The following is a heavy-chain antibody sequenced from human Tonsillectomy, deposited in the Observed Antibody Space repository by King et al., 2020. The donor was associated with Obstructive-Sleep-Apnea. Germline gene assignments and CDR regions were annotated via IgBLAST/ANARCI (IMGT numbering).Heavy chain of an antibody. D-gene: IGHD3-22*01. J-gene: IGHJ3*02. CDR2: ISGSGGST. Sequence: VQLVESGGGLVQPGGSLRLSCAASGFTFSSYAMSWVRQAPGKGLEWVSAISGSGGSTYYADSVKGRFTISRDNSKNTLYLQMNSLRAEDTAVSYCAKVQDYYDSSGYFEGAFDSWGQGTMVTVSS. CDR3: AKVQDYYDSSGYFEGAFDS. CDR1: GFTFSSYA. V-gene: IGHV3-23*04.